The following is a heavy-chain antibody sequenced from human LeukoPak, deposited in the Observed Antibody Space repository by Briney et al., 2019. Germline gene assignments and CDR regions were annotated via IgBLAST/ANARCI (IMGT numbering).Heavy chain of an antibody. D-gene: IGHD6-19*01. CDR1: GFTFSSDS. CDR2: ISSNGGST. CDR3: VKNGVYTSGWYGGYFDY. J-gene: IGHJ4*02. V-gene: IGHV3-64D*08. Sequence: GGSLRLSCAASGFTFSSDSMYWVRQAPGKGLEYISAISSNGGSTYYADSVKGRFTISRDNSKNTLYLQMSSLRSEDTAVYYCVKNGVYTSGWYGGYFDYWGQGTLVTVSS.